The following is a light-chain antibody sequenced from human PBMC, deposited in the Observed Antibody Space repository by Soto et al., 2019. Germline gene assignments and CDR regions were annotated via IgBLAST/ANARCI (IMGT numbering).Light chain of an antibody. J-gene: IGLJ1*01. CDR3: SSYRVGGSYV. CDR2: DVS. V-gene: IGLV2-14*03. Sequence: QSALTQPASVSGSPGQSITISCSGTSSDVGRHNAVSWYQQHPGKVPQLMIYDVSIRPSGISDRLSASKSGHMASLTISGLQAEDEADYYCSSYRVGGSYVFGTGTKVTVL. CDR1: SSDVGRHNA.